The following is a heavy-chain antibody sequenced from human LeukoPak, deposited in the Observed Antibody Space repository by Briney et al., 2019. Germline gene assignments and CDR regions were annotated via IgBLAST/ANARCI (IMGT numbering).Heavy chain of an antibody. CDR2: IYSDGST. J-gene: IGHJ4*02. V-gene: IGHV3-66*02. CDR1: GFTVSSNY. Sequence: GGSLRLSCAASGFTVSSNYMSWVRQAPGKGLEWVSIIYSDGSTYYADSVKGRFTISRDNSKNTLYLQMNSLRGEDTAVYYCAKDQGSGAFDYWGQGTLVTVSS. D-gene: IGHD6-19*01. CDR3: AKDQGSGAFDY.